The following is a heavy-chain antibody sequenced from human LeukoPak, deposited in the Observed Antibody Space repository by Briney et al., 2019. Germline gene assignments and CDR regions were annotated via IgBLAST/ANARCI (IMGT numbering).Heavy chain of an antibody. CDR2: INEHRSVT. Sequence: PGGALRLSCAASGFTFRSYWMHWVRQAPGEGLVRGSRINEHRSVTDYADSVKGRFTISRDNAKTALSLHLNTLRAEDGAIHYCARDVAGAGSHWGQGTLVTVSS. D-gene: IGHD3-10*01. CDR3: ARDVAGAGSH. J-gene: IGHJ4*02. V-gene: IGHV3-74*01. CDR1: GFTFRSYW.